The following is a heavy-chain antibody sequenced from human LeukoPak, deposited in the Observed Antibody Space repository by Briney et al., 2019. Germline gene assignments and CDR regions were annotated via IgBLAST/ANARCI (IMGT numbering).Heavy chain of an antibody. V-gene: IGHV3-20*04. CDR3: ARWGSGDNDYYYYGMDV. CDR2: INWNGGST. D-gene: IGHD4-17*01. Sequence: PGGSLRLSCAASGFTFADYGMSWVRHAPGKGLEWVSGINWNGGSTGYADSVKGRFTISRDNAKNSLYLQMNSPRAEDTALYYCARWGSGDNDYYYYGMDVWGQGTTVTVSS. CDR1: GFTFADYG. J-gene: IGHJ6*02.